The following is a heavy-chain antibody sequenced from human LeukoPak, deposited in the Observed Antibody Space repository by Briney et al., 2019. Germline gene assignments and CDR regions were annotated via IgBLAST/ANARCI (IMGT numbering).Heavy chain of an antibody. Sequence: SVKVSCKASGGTFSSYAISWVRQAPGQGLEWMGGTIPIFGTANYAQKFQGRVTITADESTSTAYMELSSLRSEDTAVYYCARVMVRGVIISYFQHWGQGTLVTVSS. D-gene: IGHD3-10*01. V-gene: IGHV1-69*01. CDR1: GGTFSSYA. CDR3: ARVMVRGVIISYFQH. J-gene: IGHJ1*01. CDR2: TIPIFGTA.